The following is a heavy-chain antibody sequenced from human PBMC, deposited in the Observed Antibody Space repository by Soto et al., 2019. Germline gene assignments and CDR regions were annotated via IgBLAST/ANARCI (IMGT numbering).Heavy chain of an antibody. V-gene: IGHV3-23*01. CDR2: ISGGGGST. D-gene: IGHD2-15*01. CDR1: GFSFNIFA. CDR3: ANAPTSSYISAHFPS. Sequence: EVKLLESGGRLVQPGGSLRLSCAASGFSFNIFAMNWVRQAPGKGLEWVSGISGGGGSTYYADSVKGRFTISRDNSNTTLYLQMNSLRAEDTAVYYCANAPTSSYISAHFPSWRQGTLVTVSS. J-gene: IGHJ4*02.